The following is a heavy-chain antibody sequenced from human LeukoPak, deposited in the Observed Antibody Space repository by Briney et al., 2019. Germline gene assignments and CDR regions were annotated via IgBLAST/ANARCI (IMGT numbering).Heavy chain of an antibody. V-gene: IGHV1-2*02. D-gene: IGHD3-16*01. Sequence: ASVTVSCKASVYTFTGYYMQWVRQAPGQGLEWMGWIHPSSGDINYSQKFQGRVTMTRDTSISTAYMELSRLTSDDTAVYYCARVRGYDYVWGSCPYWGQGTLVTVSS. CDR3: ARVRGYDYVWGSCPY. CDR1: VYTFTGYY. J-gene: IGHJ4*02. CDR2: IHPSSGDI.